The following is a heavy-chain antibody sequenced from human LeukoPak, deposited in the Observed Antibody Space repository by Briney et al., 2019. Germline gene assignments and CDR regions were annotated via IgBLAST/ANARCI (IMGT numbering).Heavy chain of an antibody. J-gene: IGHJ3*02. D-gene: IGHD4-17*01. V-gene: IGHV3-48*02. CDR2: ISSSSSTI. CDR1: GFTSSSYS. CDR3: ARGAYPVTPDAFDI. Sequence: GSLRLSCAASGFTSSSYSMNWVRQAPGKGLEWVSYISSSSSTIYYADSVKGRFTISRDNAKNSLYLQMNSLRDEDTAVYYCARGAYPVTPDAFDIWGQGTMVTVSS.